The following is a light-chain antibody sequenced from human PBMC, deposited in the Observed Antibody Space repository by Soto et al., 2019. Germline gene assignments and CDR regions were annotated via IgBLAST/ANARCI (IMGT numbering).Light chain of an antibody. CDR1: QSVRSN. V-gene: IGKV3-15*01. CDR2: GAS. CDR3: QNYYSAPFT. Sequence: EIVMTQSPATLSVSPGERATLSCRASQSVRSNLAWYQQKPGQAPRLLISGASTRATGIPARFSGSGSGTEFTLTISSLQSEDIATYYGQNYYSAPFTFGPGTKVYIK. J-gene: IGKJ3*01.